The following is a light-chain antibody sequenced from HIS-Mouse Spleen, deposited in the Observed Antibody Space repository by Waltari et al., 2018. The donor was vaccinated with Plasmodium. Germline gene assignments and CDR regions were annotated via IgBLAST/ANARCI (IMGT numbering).Light chain of an antibody. Sequence: SYELTQPPSVSVSPGQTARITCSGDALPKKYAYWYQKKSGQAPVLVIYEDSKRPSGIPESVSGSSSGTMATLTISGAQVEDEADYYCYSTDSSGNHRVFGGGTKLTVL. CDR3: YSTDSSGNHRV. V-gene: IGLV3-10*01. J-gene: IGLJ3*02. CDR2: EDS. CDR1: ALPKKY.